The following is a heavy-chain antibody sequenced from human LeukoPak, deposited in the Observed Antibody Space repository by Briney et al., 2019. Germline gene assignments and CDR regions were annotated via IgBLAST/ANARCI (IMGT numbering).Heavy chain of an antibody. CDR3: ARVFDSGSQAYFYYMDV. J-gene: IGHJ6*03. CDR2: IYSSGST. D-gene: IGHD3-10*01. Sequence: PSETLSLTCAVSGGSINYYYWSWIRQPPGKGLEWIGYIYSSGSTNYNPSLKSRVTMSVDTSENQFSLKVSSVTAADTAVYYCARVFDSGSQAYFYYMDVWGKGTTVTIFS. CDR1: GGSINYYY. V-gene: IGHV4-59*01.